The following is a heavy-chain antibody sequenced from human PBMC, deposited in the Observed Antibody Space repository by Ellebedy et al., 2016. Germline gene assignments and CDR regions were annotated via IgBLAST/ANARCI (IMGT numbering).Heavy chain of an antibody. Sequence: SETLSLTCAFSGVSINNSPYYWGWIRQPPGKGLEWIGSLYYSGSTYYSPSLESRVTMSLDTSNNLFSLKMSSVTAADTAVYYCARRDFCSGGSCYANDAFDIWGQGTMVTVSS. D-gene: IGHD2-15*01. CDR3: ARRDFCSGGSCYANDAFDI. V-gene: IGHV4-39*01. CDR2: LYYSGST. CDR1: GVSINNSPYY. J-gene: IGHJ3*02.